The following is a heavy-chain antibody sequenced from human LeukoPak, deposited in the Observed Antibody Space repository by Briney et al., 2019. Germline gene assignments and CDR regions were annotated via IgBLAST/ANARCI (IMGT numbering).Heavy chain of an antibody. D-gene: IGHD3-16*01. Sequence: GGSLRLSCAASGFTFSSYAMSWFRQAPGKGLEWVGFIRSKAYGGTTEYAASVKGRFTISRDDSKSIAYLQMNSLKTEDTAVYYCTSQFLGELPPDEYYFDYWGQGTLVTVSS. CDR2: IRSKAYGGTT. CDR3: TSQFLGELPPDEYYFDY. V-gene: IGHV3-49*03. CDR1: GFTFSSYA. J-gene: IGHJ4*02.